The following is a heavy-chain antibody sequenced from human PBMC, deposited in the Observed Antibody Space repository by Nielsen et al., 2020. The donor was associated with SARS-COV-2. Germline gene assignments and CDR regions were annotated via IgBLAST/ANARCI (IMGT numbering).Heavy chain of an antibody. V-gene: IGHV4-31*03. CDR2: VFYSGIT. Sequence: SETLSLTCSVSGGSISSGAYYWTWIRQPPGKGLEWIGYVFYSGITYYNPSLKSRLAISLVPSRNQFSLSLRSVTAADTAVYFCAKTSMSSFDSWGQGTLVIVSS. J-gene: IGHJ4*02. D-gene: IGHD5-18*01. CDR3: AKTSMSSFDS. CDR1: GGSISSGAYY.